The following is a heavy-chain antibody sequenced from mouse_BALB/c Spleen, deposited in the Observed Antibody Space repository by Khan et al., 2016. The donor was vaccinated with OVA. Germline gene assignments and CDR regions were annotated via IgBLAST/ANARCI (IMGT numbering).Heavy chain of an antibody. CDR1: GYTFTTYT. CDR2: IIPTNDYA. D-gene: IGHD2-14*01. CDR3: AREGAYYRSDGWFAY. J-gene: IGHJ3*01. V-gene: IGHV1-4*01. Sequence: QVQLKQSGAELARPGASVKMSCKASGYTFTTYTIHWVKQGPGQGLEWIGYIIPTNDYANYNQKFKDRATLTAAKSSSTAYMQLSSLTSEDSALYYCAREGAYYRSDGWFAYWGQGTLVTVSA.